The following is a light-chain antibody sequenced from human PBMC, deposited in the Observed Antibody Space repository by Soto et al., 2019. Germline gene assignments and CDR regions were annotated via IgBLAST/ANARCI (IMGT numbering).Light chain of an antibody. V-gene: IGKV3-20*01. J-gene: IGKJ4*01. Sequence: EIVLTQSPGTLSLSPGERATLSCRASQRVSSSYLAWYPQKPGQAPRLLIYGASSRATGIPDRFRGSGSGTDFTLTISRLEPEDFAVYFCQQYYSSPLAFGGGTKVDIK. CDR1: QRVSSSY. CDR2: GAS. CDR3: QQYYSSPLA.